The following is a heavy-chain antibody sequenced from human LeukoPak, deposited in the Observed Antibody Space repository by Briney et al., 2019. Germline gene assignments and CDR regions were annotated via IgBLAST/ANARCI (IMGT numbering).Heavy chain of an antibody. J-gene: IGHJ4*02. Sequence: PGGSLRLSCVGSGFTFSNYNMNWVRQAPGKGLEWVSFINSSSSLIYYADSVKGRFTISRDNAKNSLYLQMNSLRAEDTAVYYCARDRGNWNPRPYYFDYWGQGTLVTVSS. CDR3: ARDRGNWNPRPYYFDY. CDR2: INSSSSLI. D-gene: IGHD1-20*01. V-gene: IGHV3-48*04. CDR1: GFTFSNYN.